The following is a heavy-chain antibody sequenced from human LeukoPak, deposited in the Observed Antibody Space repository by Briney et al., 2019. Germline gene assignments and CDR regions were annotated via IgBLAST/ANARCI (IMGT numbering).Heavy chain of an antibody. J-gene: IGHJ4*02. V-gene: IGHV4-34*01. Sequence: PSETLSLTCAVYGGSFSGYYWSWIRQPPGKGLEWIGETNHSGSTNYNPSLKSRVTISVDTSKNQFSLKLSSVTAADTAVYYCARAYGRTGSYFDYWGQGTLVTVSS. CDR2: TNHSGST. CDR1: GGSFSGYY. CDR3: ARAYGRTGSYFDY. D-gene: IGHD3-10*01.